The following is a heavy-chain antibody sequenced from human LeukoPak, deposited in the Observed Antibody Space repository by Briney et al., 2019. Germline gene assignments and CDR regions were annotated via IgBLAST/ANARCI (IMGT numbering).Heavy chain of an antibody. V-gene: IGHV3-21*01. CDR1: GFTFSSYS. CDR3: ARDESYSYGHDY. CDR2: ISSSGSYI. D-gene: IGHD5-18*01. Sequence: GGSLRLSCAASGFTFSSYSMNWVRQAPGKGLEWVSSISSSGSYIYYADSVKGRFTISRDNAKNSLYLQMNSLRAEDTAVYYCARDESYSYGHDYWGQGTLVTVSS. J-gene: IGHJ4*02.